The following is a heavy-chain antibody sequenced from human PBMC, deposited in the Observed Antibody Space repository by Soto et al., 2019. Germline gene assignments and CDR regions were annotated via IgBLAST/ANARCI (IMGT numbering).Heavy chain of an antibody. J-gene: IGHJ4*02. CDR1: GFAFSSYC. D-gene: IGHD4-17*01. CDR3: AREKRANGYFDY. V-gene: IGHV3-7*01. Sequence: EVKLVESGGGLVQPGGSLRLSCAASGFAFSSYCMSWVRQAPGKGLEWVANIKQDEREKYYLDSVKGRFTISRDDAKNSLFLQMNSLRVDDTAVYYCAREKRANGYFDYWGQGTLVTVSS. CDR2: IKQDEREK.